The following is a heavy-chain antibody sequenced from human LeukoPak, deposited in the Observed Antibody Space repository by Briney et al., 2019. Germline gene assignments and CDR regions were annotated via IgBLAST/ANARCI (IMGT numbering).Heavy chain of an antibody. D-gene: IGHD3-10*01. Sequence: GGSLRLSCAASGFTFSSYSMNWARQAPGEGLEWVSSISSSSSYIYYADSVKGRFTISRDNAKNSLYLQMNSLRAEDTAVYYCARDRSLGTVWFGPKRYYYFDYWGQGTLVTVSS. J-gene: IGHJ4*02. CDR1: GFTFSSYS. CDR2: ISSSSSYI. V-gene: IGHV3-21*01. CDR3: ARDRSLGTVWFGPKRYYYFDY.